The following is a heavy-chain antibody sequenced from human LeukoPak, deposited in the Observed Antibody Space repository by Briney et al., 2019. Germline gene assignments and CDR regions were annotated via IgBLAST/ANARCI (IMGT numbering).Heavy chain of an antibody. CDR1: GFTFSSSV. J-gene: IGHJ4*02. CDR3: AAERHDSSGYYYFDY. Sequence: GTSVKVSCKASGFTFSSSVMKWVRQARGQRLEWIGWIVVDSGNTNYAQKFQEGVTITRDMSTSTAYMELSSLTSEDTAVYYCAAERHDSSGYYYFDYWGQGTLVTVSS. D-gene: IGHD3-22*01. CDR2: IVVDSGNT. V-gene: IGHV1-58*02.